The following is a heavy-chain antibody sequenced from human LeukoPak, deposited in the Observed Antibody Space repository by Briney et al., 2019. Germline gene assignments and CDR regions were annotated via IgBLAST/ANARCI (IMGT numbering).Heavy chain of an antibody. CDR3: ARGPQRGIAVALYYYYGMDV. V-gene: IGHV4-34*01. CDR1: GVSFSGYY. CDR2: INHSGST. Sequence: SETLSLTCAVYGVSFSGYYWSWIRQPPGKGLEWIWEINHSGSTNYNPSLKSRVTISVDTSKNQFSLKLSSVTAADTAVYYCARGPQRGIAVALYYYYGMDVWGQGTTVTVSS. J-gene: IGHJ6*02. D-gene: IGHD6-19*01.